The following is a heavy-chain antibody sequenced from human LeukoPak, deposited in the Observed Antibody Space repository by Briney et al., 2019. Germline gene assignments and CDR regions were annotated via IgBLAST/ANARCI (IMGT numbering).Heavy chain of an antibody. Sequence: GGSLRLSCAASGFTFSSYSMNWVRQAPGKGLEWVSSISSSSSYIYYADSVKGRFTISRDNAKNSLYLQMNSLRAEDTAVYYCARDTVGNDYVWGSYLRTLDYWGQGTLVTVSS. CDR1: GFTFSSYS. V-gene: IGHV3-21*01. J-gene: IGHJ4*02. CDR2: ISSSSSYI. D-gene: IGHD3-16*02. CDR3: ARDTVGNDYVWGSYLRTLDY.